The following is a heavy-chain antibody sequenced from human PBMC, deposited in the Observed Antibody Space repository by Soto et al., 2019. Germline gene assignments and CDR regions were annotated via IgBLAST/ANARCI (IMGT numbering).Heavy chain of an antibody. D-gene: IGHD3-3*01. CDR2: ISGSGGST. V-gene: IGHV3-23*01. J-gene: IGHJ6*02. CDR1: GFTFSSYA. Sequence: PGGSVRLSXAASGFTFSSYAMSWVRQAPGKGLEWVSAISGSGGSTYYADSVKGRFTISRDNSKNTLYLQMNSLRAEDTAVYYCAKQNVTIFGVVIHYYYGMDVWGQGTTVTVSS. CDR3: AKQNVTIFGVVIHYYYGMDV.